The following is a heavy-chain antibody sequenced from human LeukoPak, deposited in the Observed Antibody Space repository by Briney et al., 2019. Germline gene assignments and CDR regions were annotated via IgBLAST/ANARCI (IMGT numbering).Heavy chain of an antibody. J-gene: IGHJ4*02. D-gene: IGHD6-13*01. V-gene: IGHV4-59*12. Sequence: SETLSLTCTVSGGSISSYYWSWIRQPPGKGLEWIGYIYYSGSTNYNPSLKSRVTISVDTSKIQVSLKLSSVTAADTAVYYCARDSYSSSWYPSYYFDYWGRGTLVTVSS. CDR3: ARDSYSSSWYPSYYFDY. CDR2: IYYSGST. CDR1: GGSISSYY.